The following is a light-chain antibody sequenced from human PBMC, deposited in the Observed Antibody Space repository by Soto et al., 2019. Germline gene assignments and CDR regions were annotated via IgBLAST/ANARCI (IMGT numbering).Light chain of an antibody. CDR1: QSVSSSY. CDR2: GAS. J-gene: IGKJ4*01. Sequence: EIVLTQSPGTLSLSPGERATLSCRASQSVSSSYLAWYQQKPGQPPRLLIYGASSRATGIPDRFSGSGSGTGFTLTITRLEPEDFAVYYCPHYRTSFGGGTKVEIK. V-gene: IGKV3-20*01. CDR3: PHYRTS.